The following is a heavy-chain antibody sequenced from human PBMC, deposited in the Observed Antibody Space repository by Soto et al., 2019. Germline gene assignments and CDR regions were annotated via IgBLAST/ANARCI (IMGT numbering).Heavy chain of an antibody. J-gene: IGHJ4*02. CDR3: ARTLSSAASPYYFDF. Sequence: QVQLMHSGAEVKKPGASVKVSCKASGYIFTSYGISWVRQAPGQGLEWMGWISTSNGNTRFPQKFQGRVTMTTDTSTTTAYMELRSLRSDDTAVYYCARTLSSAASPYYFDFWGQGTLVTVSS. V-gene: IGHV1-18*04. D-gene: IGHD6-25*01. CDR2: ISTSNGNT. CDR1: GYIFTSYG.